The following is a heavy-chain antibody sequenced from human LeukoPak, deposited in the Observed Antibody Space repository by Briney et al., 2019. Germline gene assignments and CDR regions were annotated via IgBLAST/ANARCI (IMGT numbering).Heavy chain of an antibody. CDR1: GNTFTSYY. D-gene: IGHD3-22*01. Sequence: ASVKVSCKASGNTFTSYYIHWVRQAPGQGLEWMGIINPSSGSTNYAQKFQCRVTMTRDTSTSTVYMELSSLRAEDTAVYYCAKDSRESSGHFPYYYYYHYGLDVWGQGTTVTVSS. J-gene: IGHJ6*02. V-gene: IGHV1-46*01. CDR2: INPSSGST. CDR3: AKDSRESSGHFPYYYYYHYGLDV.